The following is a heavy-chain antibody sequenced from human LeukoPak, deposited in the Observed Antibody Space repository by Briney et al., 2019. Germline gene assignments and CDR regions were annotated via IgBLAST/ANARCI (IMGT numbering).Heavy chain of an antibody. J-gene: IGHJ3*02. V-gene: IGHV4-38-2*02. CDR2: IYHSGST. CDR3: ATWGLGYYDSSGYSPDAFDI. D-gene: IGHD3-22*01. CDR1: GYSISSGYY. Sequence: PSETLSLTCTVSGYSISSGYYWGWIRQPPGKGLEWIGSIYHSGSTYYNPSLKSRVTISVDTSKNQFSLKLSSVTAADAAVYYCATWGLGYYDSSGYSPDAFDIWGQGTMVTVSS.